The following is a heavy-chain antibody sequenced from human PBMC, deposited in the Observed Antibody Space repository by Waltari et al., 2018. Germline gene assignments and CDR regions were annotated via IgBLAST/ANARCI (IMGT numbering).Heavy chain of an antibody. V-gene: IGHV1-18*01. Sequence: QVQLVQSGAEVKKPGASVKVSCKASGYTFTSYGTSWVRQAPGQGLEWMGWISAYNGNTNYAQKLQGRVTMTTDTSTSTAYMELRSLRSDDTAVYYCARDKRYFDWLLYPSDAFDIWGQGTMVTVSS. CDR1: GYTFTSYG. CDR3: ARDKRYFDWLLYPSDAFDI. D-gene: IGHD3-9*01. J-gene: IGHJ3*02. CDR2: ISAYNGNT.